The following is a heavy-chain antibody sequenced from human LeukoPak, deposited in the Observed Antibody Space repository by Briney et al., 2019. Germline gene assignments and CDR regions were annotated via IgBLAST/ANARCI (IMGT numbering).Heavy chain of an antibody. Sequence: GGSLRLSCAASGFTLSSYAMHWVRQAPGKGLEWVAVISYDGSNKYYADSVKGRFTISRDNSKNTLYLQMNSLRAEDTAVYYCARLDSRATDYWGQGTLVTVSS. D-gene: IGHD3-22*01. V-gene: IGHV3-30-3*01. CDR2: ISYDGSNK. J-gene: IGHJ4*02. CDR1: GFTLSSYA. CDR3: ARLDSRATDY.